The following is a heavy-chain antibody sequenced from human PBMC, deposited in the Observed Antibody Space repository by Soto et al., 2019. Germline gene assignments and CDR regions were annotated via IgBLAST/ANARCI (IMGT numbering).Heavy chain of an antibody. CDR2: VYYRGRS. D-gene: IGHD4-17*01. Sequence: SETLSLTCTVSGGSVTNSSYYWGWIRQSPGKGLEWIGSVYYRGRSYSKSSVKSRVTISVDTSKNRFSLSLNSVTASDTAVYFCVSQLTTVPTQAYFDYWGPGALVTVYS. J-gene: IGHJ4*02. V-gene: IGHV4-39*01. CDR3: VSQLTTVPTQAYFDY. CDR1: GGSVTNSSYY.